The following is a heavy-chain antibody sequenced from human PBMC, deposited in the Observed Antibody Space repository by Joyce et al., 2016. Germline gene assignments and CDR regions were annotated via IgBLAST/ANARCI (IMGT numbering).Heavy chain of an antibody. CDR2: ISYDGSNK. J-gene: IGHJ6*02. CDR3: ARENAPIFGVDYYYYGMDV. Sequence: QVQVVESGGGVVQPGRSLSLSCAASGFTFSNYAMHWVRQAPGKGLEWVAVISYDGSNKHDADSVKGRFAISRDNSKNTLYLQMNSLRPEDTAVYYCARENAPIFGVDYYYYGMDVWGQGTTVTVSS. D-gene: IGHD3-3*01. CDR1: GFTFSNYA. V-gene: IGHV3-30*09.